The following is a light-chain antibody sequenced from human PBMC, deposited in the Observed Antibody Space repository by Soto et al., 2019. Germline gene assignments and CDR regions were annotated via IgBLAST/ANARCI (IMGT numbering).Light chain of an antibody. J-gene: IGKJ1*01. Sequence: EIVLTQSPGTLSLSPGERATRSCMASQSIGGTYLAWYQHNPGQAPRLLIYGASSRATGIPDRFSGSGSGTDFTLTISRLEPEDFAVEYCQQFGSSPLTFGQGTKVEIK. CDR1: QSIGGTY. V-gene: IGKV3-20*01. CDR2: GAS. CDR3: QQFGSSPLT.